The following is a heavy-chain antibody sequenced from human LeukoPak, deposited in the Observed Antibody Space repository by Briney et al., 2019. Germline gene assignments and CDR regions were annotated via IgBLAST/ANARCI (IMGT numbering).Heavy chain of an antibody. CDR3: ARDAGVTMVRGVIITSYYYYYMDV. V-gene: IGHV3-30*02. CDR1: GFTFSSYG. J-gene: IGHJ6*03. D-gene: IGHD3-10*01. Sequence: PGGSLRLSCAASGFTFSSYGMHWVRQAPGKGLEWVAFIRYDGSNKYYADSVKGRFTISRDNSKNTLYLQMGSLRAEDMAVYYCARDAGVTMVRGVIITSYYYYYMDVWGKGTTVTISS. CDR2: IRYDGSNK.